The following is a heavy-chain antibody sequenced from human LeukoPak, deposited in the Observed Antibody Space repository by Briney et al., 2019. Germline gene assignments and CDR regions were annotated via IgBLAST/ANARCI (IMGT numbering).Heavy chain of an antibody. J-gene: IGHJ4*02. CDR2: ISGSDGST. D-gene: IGHD3-10*01. V-gene: IGHV3-23*01. Sequence: GGSLRLYCAASGFTFSSYAMSWVRQAPGKGLEWVSAISGSDGSTYYADSVKGRFTISRDNSKNTLYLQMNSLRVEDTAVYYCAKLVSPSPKYYYGSGLPDYWGQGTLVTVAS. CDR3: AKLVSPSPKYYYGSGLPDY. CDR1: GFTFSSYA.